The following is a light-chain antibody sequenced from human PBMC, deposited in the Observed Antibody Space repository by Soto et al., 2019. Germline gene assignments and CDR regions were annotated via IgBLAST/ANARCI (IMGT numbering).Light chain of an antibody. CDR1: QDIRND. V-gene: IGKV1-17*01. J-gene: IGKJ5*01. Sequence: DIQMTQSPSSLSASVGDRVTITCRASQDIRNDLCWYQQKPGKAPKRLIYAAFILQSGVPPRFTGNGSGTEFTLTLRSRQAEDYATYFCLQHKTYSLTFGQGTRLE. CDR3: LQHKTYSLT. CDR2: AAF.